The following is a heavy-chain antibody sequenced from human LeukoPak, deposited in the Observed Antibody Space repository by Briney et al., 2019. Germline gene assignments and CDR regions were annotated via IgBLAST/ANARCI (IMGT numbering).Heavy chain of an antibody. V-gene: IGHV4-34*01. CDR1: GGSFSGYY. CDR3: ARGRLRFGEFQYFQH. J-gene: IGHJ1*01. CDR2: IYHSGST. Sequence: SETLSLTCAVFGGSFSGYYWSWIRQPPGKGLEWIGEIYHSGSTNYNPSLKSRVTISVDTPKNQFSLKLSSVTAADTAVYYCARGRLRFGEFQYFQHWGQGTLVTVSS. D-gene: IGHD3-10*01.